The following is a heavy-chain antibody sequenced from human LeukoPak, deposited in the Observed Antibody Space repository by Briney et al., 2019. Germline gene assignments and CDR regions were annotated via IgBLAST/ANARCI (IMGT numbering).Heavy chain of an antibody. Sequence: GGSLRLSCAASGFSFSNYRMSWVRRAPGKGLGWVANIKQEGNDKYYVDSTKGRFTISRDNAKNSLYLQMSSLRAEDTAVYFCARTRAPGIAAAGTYYFDYWGQGTLVTVSS. V-gene: IGHV3-7*01. CDR1: GFSFSNYR. CDR3: ARTRAPGIAAAGTYYFDY. J-gene: IGHJ4*02. CDR2: IKQEGNDK. D-gene: IGHD6-25*01.